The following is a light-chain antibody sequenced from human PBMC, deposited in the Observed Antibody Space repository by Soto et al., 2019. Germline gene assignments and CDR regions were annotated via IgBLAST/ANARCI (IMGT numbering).Light chain of an antibody. CDR1: QSSSSW. J-gene: IGKJ1*01. CDR2: EAS. Sequence: DIQLPHSPSTLSASVGDRVAITGRASQSSSSWLAWYQQKPGKAPKLLIYEASSLESGVPSRFSGSGSGTEFTLTISSLQPDDFATYYCQHYNSYPGTFGQGTKVDIK. CDR3: QHYNSYPGT. V-gene: IGKV1-5*01.